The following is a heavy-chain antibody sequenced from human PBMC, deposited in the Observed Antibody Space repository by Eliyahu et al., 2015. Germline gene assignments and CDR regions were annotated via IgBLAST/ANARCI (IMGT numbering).Heavy chain of an antibody. Sequence: QVLLEQSGAEVKKPGSSVKVSCKASGSXFNTYVISWVRQAPGQGLEWMGGIVPIFKTPNYAQKFHDRVTITADEVTSTAYLEVSRLTSEDTAVYYCATGGDCGGDCYRYYFDYWGQGTLVTVSS. CDR2: IVPIFKTP. J-gene: IGHJ4*02. CDR3: ATGGDCGGDCYRYYFDY. D-gene: IGHD2-21*02. V-gene: IGHV1-69*01. CDR1: GSXFNTYV.